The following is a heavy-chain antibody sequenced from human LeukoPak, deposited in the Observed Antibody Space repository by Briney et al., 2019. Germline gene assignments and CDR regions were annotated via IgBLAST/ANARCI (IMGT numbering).Heavy chain of an antibody. Sequence: ASVKVSCKASGYTFTGYYMHWVRQAPGQGLEWMGWINPNSGGTNYAQKFQGRVTMTRDTSISTAYMEPSRLRSDDTAVYYCARAFYGDYASYYYYYGMDVWGQGTTVTVSS. V-gene: IGHV1-2*02. CDR1: GYTFTGYY. D-gene: IGHD4-17*01. CDR3: ARAFYGDYASYYYYYGMDV. CDR2: INPNSGGT. J-gene: IGHJ6*02.